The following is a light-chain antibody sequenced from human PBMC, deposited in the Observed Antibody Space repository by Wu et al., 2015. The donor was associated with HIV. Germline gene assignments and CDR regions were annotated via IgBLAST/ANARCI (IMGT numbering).Light chain of an antibody. J-gene: IGKJ2*01. Sequence: EIVLTQFPATLSLSPGESATLSCRASQNIRNNLAWYQLKPGQPPRFLIYEASNRAIGIPAKFSGSGSGTNFTLTINKLEPEDFAVYFCQQYGSALPYTFGLGTRLEIK. CDR1: QNIRNN. CDR3: QQYGSALPYT. CDR2: EAS. V-gene: IGKV3-11*01.